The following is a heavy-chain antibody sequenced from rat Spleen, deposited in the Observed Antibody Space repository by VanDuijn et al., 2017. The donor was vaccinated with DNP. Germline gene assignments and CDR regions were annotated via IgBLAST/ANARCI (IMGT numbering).Heavy chain of an antibody. D-gene: IGHD1-10*01. Sequence: EVQLVESGGDLVQPGRSLKLSCAASGFTFSDYHMAWVRQAPGKGLEWIASINADGGGTNCADSVKGRFTISRDNGENTLYLQMNSLRSEDTATYYCATQGQLGITWFAYWGQGTLVTVSS. V-gene: IGHV5-22*01. CDR1: GFTFSDYH. J-gene: IGHJ3*01. CDR3: ATQGQLGITWFAY. CDR2: INADGGGT.